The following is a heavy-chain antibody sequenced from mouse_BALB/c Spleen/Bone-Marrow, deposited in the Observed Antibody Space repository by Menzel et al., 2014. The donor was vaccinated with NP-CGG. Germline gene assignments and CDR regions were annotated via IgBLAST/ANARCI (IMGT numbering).Heavy chain of an antibody. CDR1: GYTFSNYW. V-gene: IGHV1-9*01. Sequence: QVQLQQSGAELMKPGASVKISCKATGYTFSNYWIEWIKQRSGHGPEWIGEILPGSGSSNYNEKLKGKATFTADTSSNTAYMQLSSLTSEDSAVYYCARTADGYYYAMDYWGQGTSVTVSS. CDR3: ARTADGYYYAMDY. D-gene: IGHD2-3*01. J-gene: IGHJ4*01. CDR2: ILPGSGSS.